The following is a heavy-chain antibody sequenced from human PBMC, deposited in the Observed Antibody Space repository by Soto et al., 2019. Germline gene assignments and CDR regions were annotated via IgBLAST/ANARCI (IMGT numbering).Heavy chain of an antibody. CDR2: IIPIFGTA. J-gene: IGHJ5*02. Sequence: QVQLVQSGAEVKKPGSSVKVSCKASGGTFSSYAISWVRQAPGQGLEWMGGIIPIFGTANYAQKFQCRVTITADESTSTAYMELSSLRSEDTAVYYCAREETGQRRLHNWFEPCGQGTLVTVSS. V-gene: IGHV1-69*12. D-gene: IGHD2-21*02. CDR3: AREETGQRRLHNWFEP. CDR1: GGTFSSYA.